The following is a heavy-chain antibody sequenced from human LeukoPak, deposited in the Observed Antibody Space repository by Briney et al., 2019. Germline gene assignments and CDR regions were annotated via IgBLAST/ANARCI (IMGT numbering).Heavy chain of an antibody. V-gene: IGHV4-38-2*02. CDR1: GHSISSGYF. J-gene: IGHJ4*02. D-gene: IGHD6-19*01. Sequence: PSETLSLTCTVSGHSISSGYFWGWIRQPPGKGLEWIGSIYHSGTTHYNPSLKRRVTISIITSKNQFSLKLSSVTATDTALYYCARRIAVTGSFDYWGQGTLVPVSS. CDR3: ARRIAVTGSFDY. CDR2: IYHSGTT.